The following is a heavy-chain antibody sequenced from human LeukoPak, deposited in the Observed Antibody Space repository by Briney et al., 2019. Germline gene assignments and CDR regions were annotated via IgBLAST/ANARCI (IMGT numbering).Heavy chain of an antibody. CDR1: GGSISSYY. V-gene: IGHV4-59*01. CDR3: ARGRPIYYYYYYMDV. CDR2: IYYSGST. Sequence: SETLSLTCTVSGGSISSYYWSWIRQPPGKGLEWIGYIYYSGSTNYNPSLKSRVTISVDTSKNQFSLKLSSVTAADTAVYYCARGRPIYYYYYYMDVWGKGTTVTVSS. D-gene: IGHD3-10*01. J-gene: IGHJ6*03.